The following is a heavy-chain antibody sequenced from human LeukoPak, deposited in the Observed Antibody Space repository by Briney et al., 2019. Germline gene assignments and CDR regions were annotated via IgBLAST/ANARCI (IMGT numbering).Heavy chain of an antibody. J-gene: IGHJ4*02. CDR1: GGTFSSYA. CDR2: IIPIFGTA. Sequence: SVKVSCKASGGTFSSYAISWVRQAPGQGLEWMGGIIPIFGTANYAQKFQGRVTITADESTSTAYMELSSLRSEDTAVYYCARASYWTIFGVDLGSYYSDYWGQGTLVTVSS. CDR3: ARASYWTIFGVDLGSYYSDY. V-gene: IGHV1-69*13. D-gene: IGHD3-3*01.